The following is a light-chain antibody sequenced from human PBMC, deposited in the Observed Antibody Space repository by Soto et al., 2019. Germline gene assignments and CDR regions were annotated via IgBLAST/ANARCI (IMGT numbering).Light chain of an antibody. CDR3: AAWDDSLSGYV. J-gene: IGLJ1*01. Sequence: QSVLTQPPSASGTPGLRVTISCSGSSSNIGSHTVNWYQHLPGTAPKLLIYNNNQRPSGVPDRFSGSKSGTSASLAISGLQSEDEAYYYCAAWDDSLSGYVFGTGTKLTVL. CDR1: SSNIGSHT. CDR2: NNN. V-gene: IGLV1-44*01.